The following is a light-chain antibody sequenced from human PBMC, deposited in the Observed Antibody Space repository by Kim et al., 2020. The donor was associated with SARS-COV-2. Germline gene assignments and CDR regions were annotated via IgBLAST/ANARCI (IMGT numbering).Light chain of an antibody. CDR2: AGP. V-gene: IGKV3-20*01. Sequence: TPGERAPLRCGASQRDKSSRLAGYPEKPGQSPRLHICAGPTGATGIPEGQCGSVCGTDHTLTMSRLEAGDFAVYYCQQFDSSLWTFGRGTRLEI. CDR3: QQFDSSLWT. J-gene: IGKJ4*02. CDR1: QRDKSSR.